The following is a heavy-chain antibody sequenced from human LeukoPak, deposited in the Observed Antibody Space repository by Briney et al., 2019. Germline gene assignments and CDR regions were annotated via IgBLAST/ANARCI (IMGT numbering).Heavy chain of an antibody. D-gene: IGHD1-26*01. CDR1: GFTFSSYW. Sequence: GGSLRLSCAAPGFTFSSYWMSWVRQAPGKGLEWVANIKRDGSEKYYVDSVKGRFTISRDNAKNSLYLQMNSLRAEDTAVYYCARTTRIVGAPKGFDYWGQGTLVTVSS. V-gene: IGHV3-7*01. J-gene: IGHJ4*02. CDR3: ARTTRIVGAPKGFDY. CDR2: IKRDGSEK.